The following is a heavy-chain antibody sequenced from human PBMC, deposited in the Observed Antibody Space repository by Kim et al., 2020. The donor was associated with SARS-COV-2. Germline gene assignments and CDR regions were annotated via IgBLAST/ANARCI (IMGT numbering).Heavy chain of an antibody. Sequence: GESLKISCKGSGYSFTSYWIGWVRQMPGKGLEWMGIIYPGDSDTRYSPSFQGQVTISADKSISTAYLQWSSLKASDTAMYYCARQIYGGNSPGAFDIWGQGTMVTVSS. J-gene: IGHJ3*02. CDR2: IYPGDSDT. CDR3: ARQIYGGNSPGAFDI. V-gene: IGHV5-51*01. D-gene: IGHD2-21*02. CDR1: GYSFTSYW.